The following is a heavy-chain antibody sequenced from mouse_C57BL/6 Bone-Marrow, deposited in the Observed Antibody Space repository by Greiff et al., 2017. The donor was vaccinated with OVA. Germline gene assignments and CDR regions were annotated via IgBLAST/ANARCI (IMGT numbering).Heavy chain of an antibody. V-gene: IGHV1-14*01. CDR1: GYTFTSYV. J-gene: IGHJ2*01. Sequence: EVQLQQSGPELVKPGASVKMSCTASGYTFTSYVMHWVRQKPGQGLEWIGYIYPYNDGTKYTEKFKGKATLPSDKSSSTDYMELISLTCEDSAVYDVAYYGFGDRGQGTTLTVSS. CDR2: IYPYNDGT. CDR3: AYYGFGD. D-gene: IGHD1-1*01.